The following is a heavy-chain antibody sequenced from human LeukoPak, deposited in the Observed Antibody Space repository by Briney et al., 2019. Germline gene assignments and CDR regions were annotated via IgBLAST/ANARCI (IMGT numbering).Heavy chain of an antibody. CDR2: IYYSGST. CDR1: GGSISSYY. V-gene: IGHV4-59*01. D-gene: IGHD4-11*01. CDR3: ASKGVTTENYFDY. J-gene: IGHJ4*02. Sequence: PSETLSLTCTVSGGSISSYYWSWIRQPPEKGLEWIGYIYYSGSTNYNPSLKSRVTIPVDTSKNQFSLKLSSVTAADTAVYYCASKGVTTENYFDYWGQGTLVTVSS.